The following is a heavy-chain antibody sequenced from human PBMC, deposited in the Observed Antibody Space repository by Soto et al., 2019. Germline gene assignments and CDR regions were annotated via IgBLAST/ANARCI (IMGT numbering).Heavy chain of an antibody. J-gene: IGHJ3*02. V-gene: IGHV4-59*01. Sequence: PSETLSLTCNVSGGSIYTYYWSWLRQSPGKGLEWIGYTLYSGRPIYNPSLQSLQSRVTISVDTSRNQFSLRLTSVTAADTALYYCARHDFYHRTFDIWGQGTLVTVSS. CDR3: ARHDFYHRTFDI. D-gene: IGHD3-3*01. CDR1: GGSIYTYY. CDR2: TLYSGRP.